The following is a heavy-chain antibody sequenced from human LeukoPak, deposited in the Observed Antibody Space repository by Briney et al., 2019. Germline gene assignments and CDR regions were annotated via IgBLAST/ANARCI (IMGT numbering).Heavy chain of an antibody. Sequence: GGSLRLSCAASGFTFSSSAMSWVRQVPGKGLEWVSGISASGGSTYYADSVRGRFTISRDNSKNTLYVQMNSLRDEDTAVYYCASIAVAAGGADAFDIWGQGTVVTVSS. V-gene: IGHV3-23*01. CDR1: GFTFSSSA. CDR2: ISASGGST. CDR3: ASIAVAAGGADAFDI. D-gene: IGHD6-19*01. J-gene: IGHJ3*02.